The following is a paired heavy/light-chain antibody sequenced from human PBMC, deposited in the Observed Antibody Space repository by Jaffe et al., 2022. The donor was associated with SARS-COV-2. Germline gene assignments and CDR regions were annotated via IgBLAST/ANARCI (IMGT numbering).Light chain of an antibody. V-gene: IGKV4-1*01. CDR2: WAS. CDR1: QSVLNTSKKKDF. J-gene: IGKJ4*01. CDR3: QQYNSSPLT. Sequence: DIVMTQSPDSLAVSLGERATINCKSSQSVLNTSKKKDFLAWYQQKPGQPPKLLIYWASTRESGVPDRFSGSGSGTDFTLTISSLQAEDVAVYYCQQYNSSPLTFGGGTKVEIK.
Heavy chain of an antibody. CDR1: GFTFSKAW. V-gene: IGHV3-15*01. CDR3: TAGTGRTDHDY. J-gene: IGHJ4*02. CDR2: FKSKNDGGTT. Sequence: EVQVVESGGGLIKPGGSLRLSCAASGFTFSKAWMNWVRQAPGKGLEWVGRFKSKNDGGTTDYAAPVKGRFTVSRDDSKNTLYLQMNSLKIEDTAVYYCTAGTGRTDHDYWGQGTLVTVSS. D-gene: IGHD1-1*01.